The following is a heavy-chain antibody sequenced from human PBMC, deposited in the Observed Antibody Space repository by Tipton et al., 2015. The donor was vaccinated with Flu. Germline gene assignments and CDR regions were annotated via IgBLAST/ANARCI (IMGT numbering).Heavy chain of an antibody. Sequence: SLRLSCAASGFTFSGYSMSWVRQTPGKGLEWIAYMSSSLSLIYYADSVKGRFTISRDNAKNSLYLQMNNLRAEDTAIYYCARQIGGGDCYWGQGTLVTVSS. CDR3: ARQIGGGDCY. CDR2: MSSSLSLI. V-gene: IGHV3-48*04. D-gene: IGHD2-21*01. CDR1: GFTFSGYS. J-gene: IGHJ4*02.